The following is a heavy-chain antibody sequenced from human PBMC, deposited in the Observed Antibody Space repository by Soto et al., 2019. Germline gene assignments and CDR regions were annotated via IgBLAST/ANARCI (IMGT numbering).Heavy chain of an antibody. D-gene: IGHD6-6*01. Sequence: EVQLLESGGGLVQPGGSLRLSCAASGITFSSYAMSWVRQAPGKGLEWVSAISGGGTSTYYADSVKGRFTISRDNSKNTLYLHMNSLRAEDTAAYYCEKDHYSSSRYHFDYWGQGTLDSVST. CDR1: GITFSSYA. V-gene: IGHV3-23*01. CDR3: EKDHYSSSRYHFDY. CDR2: ISGGGTST. J-gene: IGHJ4*02.